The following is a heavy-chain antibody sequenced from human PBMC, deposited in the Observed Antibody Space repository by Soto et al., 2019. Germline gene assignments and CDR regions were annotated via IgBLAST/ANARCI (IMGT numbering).Heavy chain of an antibody. D-gene: IGHD1-26*01. CDR3: ARGTNGSPGYSDH. CDR1: GGTFSSYA. CDR2: IIPICGTA. V-gene: IGHV1-69*13. Sequence: SVKVSCKASGGTFSSYAISWVRQAPGQGLDWMGGIIPICGTANYAQKFQGRVTLTADESPSTAYMELSSLRSEATDVYYCARGTNGSPGYSDHPGQGTVVTVSP. J-gene: IGHJ4*02.